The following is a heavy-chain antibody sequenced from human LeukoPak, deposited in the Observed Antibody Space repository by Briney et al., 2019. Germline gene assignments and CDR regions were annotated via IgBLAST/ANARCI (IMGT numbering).Heavy chain of an antibody. D-gene: IGHD6-19*01. J-gene: IGHJ4*02. CDR1: GGSFSGYY. CDR3: ARGSRGIAVAAKDY. Sequence: PSETLSLTCAVYGGSFSGYYWSWIRQPPGKGLEWIGEINHSGSTNYNPSLKSRVTISVDTSKNQFSLKLSSVTAADTAVYYCARGSRGIAVAAKDYWGQGTLVTVSS. CDR2: INHSGST. V-gene: IGHV4-34*01.